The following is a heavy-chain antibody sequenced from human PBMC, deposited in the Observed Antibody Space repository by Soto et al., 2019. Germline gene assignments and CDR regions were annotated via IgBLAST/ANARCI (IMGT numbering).Heavy chain of an antibody. CDR2: INTATGNT. CDR1: GYTFTTFG. Sequence: QVQLVQSGAEVEKPGASVKVSCKASGYTFTTFGISWVRQVPGQGLEWMGWINTATGNTKYAQNFQDRVTMTRDTSTNTAYMELTSLASDDSAVFYCARKECTGDCYLSHYWGRGTLVTVSS. CDR3: ARKECTGDCYLSHY. D-gene: IGHD2-21*02. J-gene: IGHJ4*02. V-gene: IGHV1-18*01.